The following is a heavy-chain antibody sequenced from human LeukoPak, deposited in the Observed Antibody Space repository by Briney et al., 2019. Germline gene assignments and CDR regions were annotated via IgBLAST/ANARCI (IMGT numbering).Heavy chain of an antibody. CDR2: ISYDGTTT. CDR1: GFTFSNFW. V-gene: IGHV3-74*01. CDR3: ARGRKVGALLLDAFDI. D-gene: IGHD1-26*01. Sequence: GGSLRLSCAASGFTFSNFWMHWVRQAPGKGLVWVSRISYDGTTTTYADSVKPRFTISRQNAKNTVYLHKNSLRGEDTAVYYCARGRKVGALLLDAFDIGGQGTMVTVSS. J-gene: IGHJ3*02.